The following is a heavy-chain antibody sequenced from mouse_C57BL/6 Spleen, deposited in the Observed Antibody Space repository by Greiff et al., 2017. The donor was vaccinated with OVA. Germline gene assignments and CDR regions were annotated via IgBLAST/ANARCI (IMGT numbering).Heavy chain of an antibody. CDR3: ARALKDYAMDY. J-gene: IGHJ4*01. Sequence: EVQLVESGGGLVKPGGSLKLSCAASGFTFSSYAMSWVRQTPEKRLEWVATISDGGSYTYYPDNVKGRFTISRDNAKNNLYLQMSHLKSEDTAMYYCARALKDYAMDYWGQGTSVTVSS. D-gene: IGHD1-3*01. CDR2: ISDGGSYT. CDR1: GFTFSSYA. V-gene: IGHV5-4*01.